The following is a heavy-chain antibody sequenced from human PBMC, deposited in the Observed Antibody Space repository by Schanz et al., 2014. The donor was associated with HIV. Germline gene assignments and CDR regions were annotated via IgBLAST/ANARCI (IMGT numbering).Heavy chain of an antibody. J-gene: IGHJ4*02. CDR1: AFNFDSYG. CDR3: ARDLHDYGDARTDY. CDR2: IGSGGGYK. V-gene: IGHV3-21*06. Sequence: VQLVESGGGVVQPGRSLRLSCVASAFNFDSYGMHWVRQAPGKGLEWVSSIGSGGGYKYYADSVNGRFTISRDNAKNSLHLQMSRLGAEDTAVYYCARDLHDYGDARTDYWGQGILVTVSS. D-gene: IGHD4-17*01.